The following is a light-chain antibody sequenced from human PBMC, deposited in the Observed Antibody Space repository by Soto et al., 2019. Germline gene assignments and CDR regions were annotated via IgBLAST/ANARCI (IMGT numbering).Light chain of an antibody. CDR3: SSYTGSSINTVV. J-gene: IGLJ2*01. CDR2: EVS. CDR1: SSDVGKYSY. V-gene: IGLV2-14*01. Sequence: QSALTQPASVSGSPGQSITISCTGTSSDVGKYSYVSWYQQHPAKAPKLMIFEVSNRPSGVSNRFSGSKSGNTASLTISGLRAEDEADYYCSSYTGSSINTVVFGGGTKLTVL.